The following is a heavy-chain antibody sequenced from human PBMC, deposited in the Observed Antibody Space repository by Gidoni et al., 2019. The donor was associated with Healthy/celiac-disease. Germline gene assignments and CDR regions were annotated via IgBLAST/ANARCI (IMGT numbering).Heavy chain of an antibody. CDR1: GGSLSSYY. D-gene: IGHD3-10*01. CDR3: ARVPGSGSYYGPYWYFDL. Sequence: QVQLQESGPGLVKPSETLSLTCTVSGGSLSSYYWSWIRQPPGKGLEWIGYIYYSGSTNYNPSLKSRVTISVDTSKNQFSLKLSSVTAADTAVYYCARVPGSGSYYGPYWYFDLWGRGTLVTVSS. J-gene: IGHJ2*01. CDR2: IYYSGST. V-gene: IGHV4-59*01.